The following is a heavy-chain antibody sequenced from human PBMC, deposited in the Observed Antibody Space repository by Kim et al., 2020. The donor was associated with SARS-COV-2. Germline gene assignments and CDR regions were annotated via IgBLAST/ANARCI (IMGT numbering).Heavy chain of an antibody. CDR2: INAGNGNT. CDR1: GYTFTSYA. J-gene: IGHJ5*02. Sequence: ASVKVSCKASGYTFTSYAMHWVRQAPGQRLEWMGWINAGNGNTKYSQKFQGRVTITRDTSASTAYMELSSLRSEDTAVYYCARGLGWVVVDWFDPWGQGTLVTVSS. V-gene: IGHV1-3*01. D-gene: IGHD2-21*01. CDR3: ARGLGWVVVDWFDP.